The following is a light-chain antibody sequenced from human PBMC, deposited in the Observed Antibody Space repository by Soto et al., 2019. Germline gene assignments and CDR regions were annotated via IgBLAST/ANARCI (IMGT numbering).Light chain of an antibody. J-gene: IGKJ4*01. Sequence: EIVMTQSPATLSVSPGERATLSCRASQSVSSNLAWYQQKPGQAPRLLIYGASTRATGIPARFSGSGSGTELTLTISSLQSEDFAVYYCQQYNNWPPLTFGGGPKVEIK. CDR1: QSVSSN. CDR2: GAS. V-gene: IGKV3-15*01. CDR3: QQYNNWPPLT.